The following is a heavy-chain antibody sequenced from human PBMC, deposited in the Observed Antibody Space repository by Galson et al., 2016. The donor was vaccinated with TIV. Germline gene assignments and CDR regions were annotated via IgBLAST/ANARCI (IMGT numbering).Heavy chain of an antibody. CDR2: IWYDGVNK. J-gene: IGHJ5*02. CDR3: ARMLFDIVGAPAATPTGYFDP. Sequence: SLRLSCAASGFSFSTNAMHWVRLAPGKGLEWVAVIWYDGVNKYYADSVKGRFTISRDSSKNTLYLEMNSLRAGDTAVYYCARMLFDIVGAPAATPTGYFDPWGQGTLVTVSS. V-gene: IGHV3-33*01. CDR1: GFSFSTNA. D-gene: IGHD2-2*01.